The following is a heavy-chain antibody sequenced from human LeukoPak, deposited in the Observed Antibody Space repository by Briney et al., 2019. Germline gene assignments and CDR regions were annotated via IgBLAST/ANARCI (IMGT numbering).Heavy chain of an antibody. Sequence: GASVKVSCKASGYIFNSYYMHWVRQAPGQGLEWMGIINPSGGRTSYAQKFQGRVTMTRDTSTRTIYIELYSLRSDDTAVYYCARGGRDYGDPRFDPWGQGTLVTVSS. CDR3: ARGGRDYGDPRFDP. CDR1: GYIFNSYY. D-gene: IGHD4-17*01. V-gene: IGHV1-46*02. CDR2: INPSGGRT. J-gene: IGHJ5*02.